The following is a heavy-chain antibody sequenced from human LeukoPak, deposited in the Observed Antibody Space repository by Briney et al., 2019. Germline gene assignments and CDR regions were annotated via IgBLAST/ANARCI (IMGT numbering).Heavy chain of an antibody. V-gene: IGHV4-34*01. CDR3: ARAHGDYGSY. D-gene: IGHD4-17*01. Sequence: SETLSLTCAVYGGSFSGYYWSWIRQPPGKGLEWIGEINHSGSTNYNPSLKSRVTISVDTSKNQFSLKLSSVTAADTAVYYCARAHGDYGSYWGQGTLVTVSS. CDR2: INHSGST. CDR1: GGSFSGYY. J-gene: IGHJ4*02.